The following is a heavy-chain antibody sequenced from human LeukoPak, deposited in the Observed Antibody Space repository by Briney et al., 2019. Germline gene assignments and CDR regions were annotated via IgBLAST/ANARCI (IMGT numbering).Heavy chain of an antibody. Sequence: GGSLRLSCVVSGFTFSDSGMHWVRQAPGKGLEWVAITSYDGSNQYYADSVKGRFTISRDNSKNTLYLQMNSLRAEDTAVYYCANSLPTIWWDLGGYSGQGTLVTVSS. V-gene: IGHV3-30*18. J-gene: IGHJ4*02. CDR1: GFTFSDSG. CDR2: TSYDGSNQ. CDR3: ANSLPTIWWDLGGY. D-gene: IGHD3-16*01.